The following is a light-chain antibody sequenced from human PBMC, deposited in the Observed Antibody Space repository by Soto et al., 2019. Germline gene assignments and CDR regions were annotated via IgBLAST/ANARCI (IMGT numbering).Light chain of an antibody. Sequence: EVVMTQSPATLSVSPGERATLSCRASQSVSINLAWYQQKPGQAPRLLIHGASTRATGIPARFSGSGSGTEFTLTISSLQSEDFAVYYCQQNDNWPRTFGQGTKLDIK. J-gene: IGKJ2*01. V-gene: IGKV3-15*01. CDR2: GAS. CDR3: QQNDNWPRT. CDR1: QSVSIN.